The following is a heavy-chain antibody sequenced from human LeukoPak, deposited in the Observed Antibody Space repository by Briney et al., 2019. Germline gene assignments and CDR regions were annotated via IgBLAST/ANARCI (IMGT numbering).Heavy chain of an antibody. Sequence: PSETLSLTCTVSGGSISSSSYYWGWIRQPPGKGLEWIGSIYYSGSTYYNPSLKSRVTISVDTSKNQFSLKLSSVTAADTAVYYCAKDGEIAARQGTGDYWGQGTLVTVSS. D-gene: IGHD6-6*01. V-gene: IGHV4-39*02. J-gene: IGHJ4*02. CDR1: GGSISSSSYY. CDR3: AKDGEIAARQGTGDY. CDR2: IYYSGST.